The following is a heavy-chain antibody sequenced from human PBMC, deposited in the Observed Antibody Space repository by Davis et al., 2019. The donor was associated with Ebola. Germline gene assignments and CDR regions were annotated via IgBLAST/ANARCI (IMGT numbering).Heavy chain of an antibody. CDR2: IYSGGST. D-gene: IGHD3-22*01. CDR1: GFTVSSNY. CDR3: TRDRFYSDSAGLDY. V-gene: IGHV3-53*04. J-gene: IGHJ4*02. Sequence: GESLKISCAASGFTVSSNYMSWVRQAPGKGLEWVSVIYSGGSTYYADSVKGRSTISRHNSKNTLYLQMNSLRAEDTAVYYCTRDRFYSDSAGLDYWGQGTLVTVSS.